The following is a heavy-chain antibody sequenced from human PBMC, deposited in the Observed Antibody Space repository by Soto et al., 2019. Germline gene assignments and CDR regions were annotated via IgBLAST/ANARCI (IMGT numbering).Heavy chain of an antibody. CDR2: VTYSGANT. CDR1: GFTFGSYA. D-gene: IGHD1-26*01. CDR3: ATPSLSTGGYSSFDS. Sequence: EVQLLESGGGLVQPGGSLRLSCAASGFTFGSYAMSWVRPAPGKGLEWVSLVTYSGANTYYAGSVTGRFTISRDNSRNTLYLQMSSLRVEDTAVYYCATPSLSTGGYSSFDSWGRGTLVTVSS. V-gene: IGHV3-23*01. J-gene: IGHJ4*02.